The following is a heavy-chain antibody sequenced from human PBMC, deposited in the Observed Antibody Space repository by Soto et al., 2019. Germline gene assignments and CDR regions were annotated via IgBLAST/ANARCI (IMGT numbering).Heavy chain of an antibody. CDR2: ISGTSSYK. J-gene: IGHJ4*02. D-gene: IGHD4-17*01. CDR1: GFTFSSYS. CDR3: ARDYYGDYSFDY. Sequence: EVHLVESGGGLVKPGGSLRLSCAASGFTFSSYSMNWVRQAPGKGPEWVSSISGTSSYKYYADSVKGRFTISRDNAMNSLYLQMNSLRAEDTAVYYCARDYYGDYSFDYWGQGTLVTVSS. V-gene: IGHV3-21*01.